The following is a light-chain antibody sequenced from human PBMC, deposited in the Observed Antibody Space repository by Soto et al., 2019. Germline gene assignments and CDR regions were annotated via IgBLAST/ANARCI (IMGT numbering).Light chain of an antibody. CDR1: QSISNY. V-gene: IGKV1-39*01. CDR3: QQSYSSPWT. J-gene: IGKJ1*01. Sequence: DIQMTQSPSSLSASVGDRVTITCRASQSISNYLNWYQQKPGKAPNLLIYAASTLQSGVPSRFSGSGSGTDFTLTISSLQADDVATYYCQQSYSSPWTFGQGTKVDIK. CDR2: AAS.